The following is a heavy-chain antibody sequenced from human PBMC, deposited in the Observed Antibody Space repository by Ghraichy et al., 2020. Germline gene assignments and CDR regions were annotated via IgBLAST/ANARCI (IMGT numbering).Heavy chain of an antibody. J-gene: IGHJ5*02. CDR2: IYWDDHK. V-gene: IGHV2-5*02. D-gene: IGHD2/OR15-2a*01. Sequence: SGPTLVKPTQTLTLTCTFSGFSLRISGVGVGWIRQAPGKALEWLALIYWDDHKLYNPSLKTRLTITKDTSKKQVVLTMANLDPVDTATYYCARSGSFRGWFDPWGQGALVTVSS. CDR1: GFSLRISGVG. CDR3: ARSGSFRGWFDP.